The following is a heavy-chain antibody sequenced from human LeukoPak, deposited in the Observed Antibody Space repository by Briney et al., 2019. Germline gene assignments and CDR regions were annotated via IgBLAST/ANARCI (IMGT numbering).Heavy chain of an antibody. D-gene: IGHD2-21*01. CDR2: IYYSGST. J-gene: IGHJ4*02. CDR1: GGSISSSSYY. Sequence: PXETLSLTCTVSGGSISSSSYYWGWIRQPPGKGLEWIGSIYYSGSTYYNPSLKSRVTISVDTSKNQFSLKLSSVTAADTAVYYCLVVVVIEDDHWGQGTLVTVSS. V-gene: IGHV4-39*01. CDR3: LVVVVIEDDH.